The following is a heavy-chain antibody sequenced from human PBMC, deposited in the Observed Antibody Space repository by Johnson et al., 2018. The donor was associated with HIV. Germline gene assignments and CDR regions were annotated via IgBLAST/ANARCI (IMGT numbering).Heavy chain of an antibody. CDR2: ISYDGSNK. V-gene: IGHV3-30*04. CDR1: GFTFSSHA. D-gene: IGHD3-10*01. J-gene: IGHJ3*02. CDR3: AKDGFWVGAFDI. Sequence: QVQLVESGGGVVQPGRSLRLSCAVSGFTFSSHAMHWVRQAPGKGLEWVALISYDGSNKYYADSVKGRFTISRDNSKNNLYLQMNSLRPEDTAVYYCAKDGFWVGAFDIWGQGTMVTVSS.